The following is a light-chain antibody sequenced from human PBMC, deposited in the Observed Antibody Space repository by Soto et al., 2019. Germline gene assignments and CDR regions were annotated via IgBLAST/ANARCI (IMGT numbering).Light chain of an antibody. V-gene: IGLV2-18*02. CDR2: EVS. CDR3: SSYTSSSTV. Sequence: QSALTQPTSVSGSPGQSVTISCTGTSSDVGSYNRVSWYQQPPGTAPKLMIYEVSNRPSGVPDRFSGSKSGNTASLTISGLQAEDEADYYCSSYTSSSTVFGTGTKLTVL. CDR1: SSDVGSYNR. J-gene: IGLJ1*01.